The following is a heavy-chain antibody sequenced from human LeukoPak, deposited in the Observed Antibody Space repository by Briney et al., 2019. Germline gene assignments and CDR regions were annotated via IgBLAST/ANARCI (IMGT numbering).Heavy chain of an antibody. J-gene: IGHJ4*02. CDR2: ISSSGSTI. Sequence: QPGGSLRLSCAASGFTFSSYEMNWVRQAPGKGLEWVSYISSSGSTIYYADSVKGRFTISRDNAKNSLYLQMNSLRAEDTAVYYCARDLVGATTPGDLVDYWGQGTLVTVSS. D-gene: IGHD1-26*01. CDR3: ARDLVGATTPGDLVDY. V-gene: IGHV3-48*03. CDR1: GFTFSSYE.